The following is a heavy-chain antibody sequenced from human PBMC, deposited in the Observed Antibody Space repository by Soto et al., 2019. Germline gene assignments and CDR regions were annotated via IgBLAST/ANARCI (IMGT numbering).Heavy chain of an antibody. Sequence: GASVKVSCKASGGTFSSYAISWVRQAPGQGLEWMGGIIPIFGTANYAQKFQGRVTITADESTSTAYMELSSLRSEDTAVYYCARAQDLVVVVIRPLDYYGMDVWGQGTTVTVSS. CDR3: ARAQDLVVVVIRPLDYYGMDV. J-gene: IGHJ6*02. D-gene: IGHD2-15*01. CDR1: GGTFSSYA. CDR2: IIPIFGTA. V-gene: IGHV1-69*13.